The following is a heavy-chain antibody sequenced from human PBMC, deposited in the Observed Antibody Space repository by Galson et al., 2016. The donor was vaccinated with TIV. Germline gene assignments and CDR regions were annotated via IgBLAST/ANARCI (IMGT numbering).Heavy chain of an antibody. CDR1: GFTFSGHS. J-gene: IGHJ4*02. CDR3: ARDLDPGEMVHTIYSGGLDS. V-gene: IGHV3-21*01. Sequence: SLRLSCAASGFTFSGHSMNWVRQAPGKGLEWVSSISNSGDYIYYADSVKGRFTISRDNAKNSLSLRMNSLTDEDTAVYYCARDLDPGEMVHTIYSGGLDSWGQGTLVTVSS. D-gene: IGHD3-10*02. CDR2: ISNSGDYI.